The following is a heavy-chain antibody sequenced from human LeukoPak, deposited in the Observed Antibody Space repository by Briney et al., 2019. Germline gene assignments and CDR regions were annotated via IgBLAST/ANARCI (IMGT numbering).Heavy chain of an antibody. J-gene: IGHJ4*02. CDR1: GYTFTGYY. V-gene: IGHV1-2*02. D-gene: IGHD1-26*01. CDR2: INPNSGGT. CDR3: ARAWEYGYYFDY. Sequence: ASVKVSCKASGYTFTGYYMHWVRQAPGQGLEWMGWINPNSGGTNYAQKFQGRVTMTRDTSISTAYMELSRLRSDDTAVYYCARAWEYGYYFDYWGQGTLVTVSS.